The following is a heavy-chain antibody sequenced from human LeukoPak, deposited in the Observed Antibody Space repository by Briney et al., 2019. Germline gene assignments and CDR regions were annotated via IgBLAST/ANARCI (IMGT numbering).Heavy chain of an antibody. CDR1: GGTFSSYT. CDR3: ARELRGYSKPSHFDY. CDR2: IIPILGIA. Sequence: SVKVSCKASGGTFSSYTISWVRQAPGQGLEGMGRIIPILGIANYAQKFQGRVTITEDKSTSTAYMELSSLRSEDTAVYYCARELRGYSKPSHFDYWGQGTLVTVSS. D-gene: IGHD5-18*01. V-gene: IGHV1-69*04. J-gene: IGHJ4*02.